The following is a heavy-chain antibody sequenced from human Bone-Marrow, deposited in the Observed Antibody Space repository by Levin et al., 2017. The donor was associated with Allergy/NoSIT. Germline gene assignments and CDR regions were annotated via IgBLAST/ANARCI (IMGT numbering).Heavy chain of an antibody. Sequence: LSLTCAASGFTFSSYSMNWVRQAPGKGLEWVSYISSSSSTIYYADSVKGRFTISRDNAKNSLYLQMNSLRDEDTAVYYCARTIGSYYGYGAFDIWGQGTMVTVSS. V-gene: IGHV3-48*02. CDR3: ARTIGSYYGYGAFDI. J-gene: IGHJ3*02. CDR2: ISSSSSTI. CDR1: GFTFSSYS. D-gene: IGHD1-26*01.